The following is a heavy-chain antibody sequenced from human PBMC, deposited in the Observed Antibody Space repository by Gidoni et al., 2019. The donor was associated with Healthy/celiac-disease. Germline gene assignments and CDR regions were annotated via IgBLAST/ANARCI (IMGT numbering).Heavy chain of an antibody. D-gene: IGHD3-16*01. CDR1: GGSISSSSYY. J-gene: IGHJ6*02. Sequence: QLQLQESGPGLVKPSETLSLTCTVSGGSISSSSYYWGWISQPPGKGLEWIGSIYYSVSTYYNPSLKSRVTISVDTSKNQFSLKLSSVTAADTAVYYCARVPGGVSGLYYYYGMDVWGQGTTVTVSS. CDR3: ARVPGGVSGLYYYYGMDV. CDR2: IYYSVST. V-gene: IGHV4-39*07.